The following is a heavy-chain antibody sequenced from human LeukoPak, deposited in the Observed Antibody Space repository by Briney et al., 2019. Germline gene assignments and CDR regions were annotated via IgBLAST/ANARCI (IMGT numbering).Heavy chain of an antibody. CDR3: ARSVVGVLSDAFDI. D-gene: IGHD1-26*01. J-gene: IGHJ3*02. CDR1: GFTFSGSD. V-gene: IGHV3-73*01. Sequence: PGGSLKLSCAASGFTFSGSDMHWVRQASGKGLGWIGRIRSRANSYATIYAASVKGRFTISRDDSKNTAYLQMNSLKTEDTAVYYCARSVVGVLSDAFDIWGQGTMVIVSS. CDR2: IRSRANSYAT.